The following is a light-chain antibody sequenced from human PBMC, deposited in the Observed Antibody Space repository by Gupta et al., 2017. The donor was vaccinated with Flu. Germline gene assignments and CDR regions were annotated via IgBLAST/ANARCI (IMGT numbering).Light chain of an antibody. V-gene: IGKV3-20*01. CDR1: QSFTSNY. J-gene: IGKJ1*01. Sequence: GTLSLSPGERATLSCRASQSFTSNYLAWYQQKPGQAPRLLIYGASSRATGIPDRFSASGSGTDFTLTISRLEPEDFAVYFCQHYLNSPRTFGQGTKVEIK. CDR2: GAS. CDR3: QHYLNSPRT.